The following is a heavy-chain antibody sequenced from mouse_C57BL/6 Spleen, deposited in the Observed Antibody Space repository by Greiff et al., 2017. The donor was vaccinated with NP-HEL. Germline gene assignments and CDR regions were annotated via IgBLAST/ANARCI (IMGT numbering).Heavy chain of an antibody. CDR2: IHPNSGST. Sequence: QVQLQQPGAELVKPGASVKLSCKASGYTFTSYWMHWVKQRPGQGLEWIGMIHPNSGSTNYNEKFKSKATLTVDKSSSTAYMQLSSLTSEDSAVYYCARRGIYYDYDEGFAYWGQGTLVTVSA. D-gene: IGHD2-4*01. J-gene: IGHJ3*01. V-gene: IGHV1-64*01. CDR3: ARRGIYYDYDEGFAY. CDR1: GYTFTSYW.